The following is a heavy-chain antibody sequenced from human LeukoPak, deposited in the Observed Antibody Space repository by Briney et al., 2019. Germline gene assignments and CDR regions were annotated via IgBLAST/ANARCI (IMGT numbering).Heavy chain of an antibody. J-gene: IGHJ4*02. CDR2: IRFDGGNK. V-gene: IGHV3-30*02. Sequence: GGSLRLSCAASGFTFSSYSMNWVRQAPGKGLEWVAFIRFDGGNKYYADSVKGRFTISRDNSRNTLYLQMSSLRPEDTAVYYCAKDAPCTNAVCALSGWGQGTLVTVPS. CDR1: GFTFSSYS. D-gene: IGHD2-8*01. CDR3: AKDAPCTNAVCALSG.